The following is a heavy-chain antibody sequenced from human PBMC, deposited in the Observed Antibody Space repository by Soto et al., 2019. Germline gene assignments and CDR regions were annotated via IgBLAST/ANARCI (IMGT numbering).Heavy chain of an antibody. D-gene: IGHD4-17*01. V-gene: IGHV1-18*01. Sequence: ASVKVSCKASGYTFTSYGISWVRQAPGQGLEWMGWISAYNGNTNFAQKLQGRVTMTTETSTSTAYLELRSLRSDDTAVYYCARDAGYGDIDYWGQGTLVTVSS. CDR3: ARDAGYGDIDY. CDR1: GYTFTSYG. J-gene: IGHJ4*02. CDR2: ISAYNGNT.